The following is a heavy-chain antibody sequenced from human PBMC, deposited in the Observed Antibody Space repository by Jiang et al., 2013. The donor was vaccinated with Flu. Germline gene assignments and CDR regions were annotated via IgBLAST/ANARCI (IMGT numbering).Heavy chain of an antibody. D-gene: IGHD6-19*01. V-gene: IGHV4-61*01. CDR1: GGSVSSGSYY. Sequence: LLKPSETLSLTCTVSGGSVSSGSYYWSWIRQPPGKGLEWIGYIYYSGSTNYNPPSRVESPYLVDTSKNQFSLKLSSVTAADTAVYYCARDWGTSSGWYRWFDPWGQGTLVTVSS. J-gene: IGHJ5*02. CDR3: ARDWGTSSGWYRWFDP. CDR2: IYYSGST.